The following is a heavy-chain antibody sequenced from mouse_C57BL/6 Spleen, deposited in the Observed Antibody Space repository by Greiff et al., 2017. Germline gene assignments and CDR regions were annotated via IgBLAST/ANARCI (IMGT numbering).Heavy chain of an antibody. CDR3: ARGGYGNYLYYFDY. Sequence: VQLQQSGTELVKPGASVKLSCKASGYTFTSYWMHWVKQRPGQGLEWIGNINPSNGGTNYNEKFKSKATLTVDKSSSTAYMQLSSLTSEDSAVYYWARGGYGNYLYYFDYWGQGTTLTVSS. D-gene: IGHD2-1*01. J-gene: IGHJ2*01. V-gene: IGHV1-53*01. CDR1: GYTFTSYW. CDR2: INPSNGGT.